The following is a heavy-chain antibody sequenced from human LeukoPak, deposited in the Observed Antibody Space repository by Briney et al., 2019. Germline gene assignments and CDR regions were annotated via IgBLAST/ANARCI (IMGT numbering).Heavy chain of an antibody. CDR3: AREAYSYGNYFDY. Sequence: PSETLSLTCTVSGVSINTDFYYWSWIRQPAGKGLEWIGRIYTSGSTNYNPSLKSRVTMSVDTSKNQFSLKLSSVTAADTAVYYCAREAYSYGNYFDYWGQGTLVTVSS. CDR1: GVSINTDFYY. D-gene: IGHD5-18*01. V-gene: IGHV4-61*02. J-gene: IGHJ4*02. CDR2: IYTSGST.